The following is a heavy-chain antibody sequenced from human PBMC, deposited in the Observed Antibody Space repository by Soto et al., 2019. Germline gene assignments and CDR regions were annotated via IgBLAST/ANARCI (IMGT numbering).Heavy chain of an antibody. CDR3: ARDAVEEDYYYGMDV. V-gene: IGHV3-30-3*01. CDR2: ISYDGSNK. J-gene: IGHJ6*02. D-gene: IGHD6-19*01. CDR1: GFTFSSYA. Sequence: GGSLRLSCAASGFTFSSYAMHWVLQAPGKGLEWVAVISYDGSNKYYADSVKGRFTISRDNSKNTLYLQMNSLRAEDTAVYYCARDAVEEDYYYGMDVWGQGTTVTVSS.